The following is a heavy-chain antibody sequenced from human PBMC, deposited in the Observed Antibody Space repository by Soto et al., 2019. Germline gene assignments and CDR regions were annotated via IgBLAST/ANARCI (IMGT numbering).Heavy chain of an antibody. CDR2: MYHTGNA. J-gene: IGHJ4*02. D-gene: IGHD3-22*01. Sequence: PSETLSLTCSVSGGSLSGYYWSWIRQPPGKGLEYIAYMYHTGNAKYNPSLQSRVTLSVDTSSNQFSLRLASVTAAETAVYYCARDRTSSGYYFDYSLDYWGQGTRVTVSS. V-gene: IGHV4-59*01. CDR3: ARDRTSSGYYFDYSLDY. CDR1: GGSLSGYY.